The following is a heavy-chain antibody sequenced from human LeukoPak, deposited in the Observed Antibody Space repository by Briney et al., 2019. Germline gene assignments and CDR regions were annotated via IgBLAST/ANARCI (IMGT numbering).Heavy chain of an antibody. Sequence: GGSLRLSCAASGFTFSSYGMHWVRQAPGKGLEWVAVISYDGSNKYYADSVKGRFTISRDNSKNTLYLQMNSLRAEDTAVYYCAKLAFYDSSGTFDYWGQGTLVTVSS. V-gene: IGHV3-30*18. J-gene: IGHJ4*02. CDR1: GFTFSSYG. D-gene: IGHD3-22*01. CDR3: AKLAFYDSSGTFDY. CDR2: ISYDGSNK.